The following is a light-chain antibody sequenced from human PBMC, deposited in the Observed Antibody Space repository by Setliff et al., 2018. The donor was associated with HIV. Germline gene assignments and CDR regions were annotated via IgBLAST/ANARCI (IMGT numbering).Light chain of an antibody. CDR2: WAS. CDR1: QNILYSSNNKNY. CDR3: QQYYSSPFT. V-gene: IGKV4-1*01. J-gene: IGKJ3*01. Sequence: DIVMTQSPDSLAVSLGERATINCKSSQNILYSSNNKNYLAWYQQRPGQPPRLIVDWASTRESGVPDRFSGSGSGTDFTLTISSLQAEDVAVYYCQQYYSSPFTFGPGTKV.